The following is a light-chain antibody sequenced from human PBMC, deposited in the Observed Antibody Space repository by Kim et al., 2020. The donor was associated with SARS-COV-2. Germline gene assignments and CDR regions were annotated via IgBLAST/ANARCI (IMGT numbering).Light chain of an antibody. CDR2: YDS. CDR3: QVWDSSSDHRV. CDR1: NIGSKS. Sequence: APGKTDRITCGGNNIGSKSVHWYQQKPGQAPVLVIYYDSDRPSGIPERFSGSNSGNTATLTISRVEAGDEADYYCQVWDSSSDHRVFGGGTQLTV. V-gene: IGLV3-21*04. J-gene: IGLJ3*02.